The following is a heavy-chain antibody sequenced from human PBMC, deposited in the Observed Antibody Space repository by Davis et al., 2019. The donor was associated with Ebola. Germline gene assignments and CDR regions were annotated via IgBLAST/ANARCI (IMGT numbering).Heavy chain of an antibody. D-gene: IGHD5-24*01. CDR2: IRGSGEST. J-gene: IGHJ6*02. CDR1: GFTFSSYA. Sequence: GESLKISCAASGFTFSSYAMSWVRQAPGKGLEWVSAIRGSGESTYYADSVKGRFTISRENSENTLYLQMNSLRAEDTAVYYCAKDREMSTMLDYGMDVWGQGTTVTVSS. V-gene: IGHV3-23*01. CDR3: AKDREMSTMLDYGMDV.